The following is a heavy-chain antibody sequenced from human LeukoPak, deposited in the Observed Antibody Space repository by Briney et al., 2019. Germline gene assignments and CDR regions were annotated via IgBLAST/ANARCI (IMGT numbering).Heavy chain of an antibody. CDR2: VSGSGHST. CDR3: ARVQKSRKSVASAVDC. CDR1: GFTFTNYA. V-gene: IGHV3-21*01. D-gene: IGHD5-12*01. Sequence: PGGTLRLSCAASGFTFTNYALYWVRQAPGKGLEWVSTVSGSGHSTYYADSVRGRFSISRDNAKNSLYLQMNSLRAEDTAVYYCARVQKSRKSVASAVDCWGQGTVVIVSS. J-gene: IGHJ4*02.